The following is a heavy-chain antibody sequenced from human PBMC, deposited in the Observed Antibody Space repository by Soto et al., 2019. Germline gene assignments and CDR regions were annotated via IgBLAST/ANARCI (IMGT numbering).Heavy chain of an antibody. J-gene: IGHJ4*02. CDR3: AKADYDDSSGPDY. D-gene: IGHD3-22*01. Sequence: PGGSLRLSCAASGFTFSSYAMSWVRQAPGKGLEWVSAISGSGGSTYYADSVKGRFTISRDNSKNTLYLQMNSLRAEDTAVYCCAKADYDDSSGPDYWGQGTLVTVSS. V-gene: IGHV3-23*01. CDR1: GFTFSSYA. CDR2: ISGSGGST.